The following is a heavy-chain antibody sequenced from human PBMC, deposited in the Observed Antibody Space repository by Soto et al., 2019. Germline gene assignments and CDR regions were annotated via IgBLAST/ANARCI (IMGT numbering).Heavy chain of an antibody. CDR3: AREQRVTIFGVVISYYYGMDV. Sequence: GGSLRLSCAASGFTFSSYSMNWVRQAPGKGLEWVSYISSSSSTIYYADSVKGRFTISRDNAKNSPYLQMNSLRDEDTAVYYCAREQRVTIFGVVISYYYGMDVWGQGTTVTVSS. D-gene: IGHD3-3*01. CDR1: GFTFSSYS. V-gene: IGHV3-48*02. J-gene: IGHJ6*02. CDR2: ISSSSSTI.